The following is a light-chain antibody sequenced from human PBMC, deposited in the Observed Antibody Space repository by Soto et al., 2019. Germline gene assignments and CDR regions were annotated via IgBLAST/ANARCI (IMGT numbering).Light chain of an antibody. CDR3: QQFNSYS. CDR1: QNIASL. Sequence: DIQMTQSPSILSPSIVDKFTITCRASQNIASLRAWYQQKPVKAPRLLIYDASNLESGVPSRFSGSGSGTEFTLTISSLQPDDFGTYFCQQFNSYSFGPGTKVDIK. CDR2: DAS. J-gene: IGKJ2*01. V-gene: IGKV1-5*01.